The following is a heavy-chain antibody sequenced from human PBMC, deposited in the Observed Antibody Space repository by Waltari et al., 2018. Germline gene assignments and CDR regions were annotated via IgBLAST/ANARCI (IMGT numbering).Heavy chain of an antibody. D-gene: IGHD2-2*01. Sequence: QVQLVESGGGVVQPGRSLRLSCAASGFTFSSYGMHWVRQAPGKGLEWVAVIWYDGSNKYYADSVKGRFTISRDNSKNTLYLQMNSLRAEDTAVYYCARDEDIVVVPTYYYGMDVWGQGTTVTVSS. J-gene: IGHJ6*02. CDR2: IWYDGSNK. V-gene: IGHV3-33*01. CDR1: GFTFSSYG. CDR3: ARDEDIVVVPTYYYGMDV.